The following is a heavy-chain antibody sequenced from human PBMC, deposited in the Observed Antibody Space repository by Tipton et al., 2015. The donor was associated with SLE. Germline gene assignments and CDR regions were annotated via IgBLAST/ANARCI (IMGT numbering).Heavy chain of an antibody. CDR3: ARSYCSGGRCNSKAFDV. Sequence: SLRLSCAAAGFTFSSYWMTWVRLAPGKGLEWVANVKQDGSETNYMDSVKGRFTISRDNAKNSLYLQMNSLTVEDTAVYYCARSYCSGGRCNSKAFDVWGQGTMVTVSS. J-gene: IGHJ3*01. V-gene: IGHV3-7*01. D-gene: IGHD2-15*01. CDR1: GFTFSSYW. CDR2: VKQDGSET.